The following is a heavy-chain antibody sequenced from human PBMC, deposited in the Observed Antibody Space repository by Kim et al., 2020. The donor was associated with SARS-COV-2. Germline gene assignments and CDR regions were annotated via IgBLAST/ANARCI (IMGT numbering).Heavy chain of an antibody. Sequence: SETLSLTCTVSGGSISSGGYYWSWIRQHPGKGLEWIGYIYYSGSTYYNPSLKSRVTISVDTSKNQFSLKLSSVTAADTAVYYCAAWVDTAMDTPLLLFDYWGQGTLVTVSS. J-gene: IGHJ4*02. CDR3: AAWVDTAMDTPLLLFDY. CDR1: GGSISSGGYY. CDR2: IYYSGST. V-gene: IGHV4-31*03. D-gene: IGHD5-18*01.